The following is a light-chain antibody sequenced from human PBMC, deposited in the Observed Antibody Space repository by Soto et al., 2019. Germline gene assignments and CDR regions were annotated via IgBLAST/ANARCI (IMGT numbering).Light chain of an antibody. Sequence: EIVVTQSPGTLSLSPGERGTLSCRASQSVSRNNLAWYQQRPGQPPRLFIYGASSRAPGIPDRFSGSGSGTDFTLTISRLEPEDSAVYFCQQYDRPPYSFGQGTNLEIK. CDR3: QQYDRPPYS. CDR1: QSVSRNN. CDR2: GAS. V-gene: IGKV3-20*01. J-gene: IGKJ2*01.